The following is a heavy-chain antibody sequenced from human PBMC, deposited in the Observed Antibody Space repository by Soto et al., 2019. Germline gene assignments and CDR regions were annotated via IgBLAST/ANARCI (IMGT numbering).Heavy chain of an antibody. D-gene: IGHD2-15*01. CDR1: GFTFSDYY. V-gene: IGHV3-11*01. CDR2: ISGSGSII. J-gene: IGHJ6*03. CDR3: ASRQSASHFYFNFLVV. Sequence: QVQLVESGGGLVKPGGSLRLSCAASGFTFSDYYMSWIRQAPGKGLEWVSSISGSGSIIYYADSVKGQFTISRDNAKNSLHLQLNNLRVEHTAVYYCASRQSASHFYFNFLVVRGKGATVTVSS.